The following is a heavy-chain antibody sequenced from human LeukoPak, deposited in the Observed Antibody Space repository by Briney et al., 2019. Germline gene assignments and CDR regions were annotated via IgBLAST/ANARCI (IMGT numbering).Heavy chain of an antibody. CDR2: INHSGST. V-gene: IGHV4-34*01. CDR1: GGSFSGYC. CDR3: ARPPCSGGSCYFDY. D-gene: IGHD2-15*01. J-gene: IGHJ4*02. Sequence: SETLSLTCAVYGGSFSGYCWSWIRQPPGKGLEWIGEINHSGSTNYNPSLKSRVTISVDTSKNQFSLKLSSVTAADTAVYYCARPPCSGGSCYFDYWGQGALVTVSS.